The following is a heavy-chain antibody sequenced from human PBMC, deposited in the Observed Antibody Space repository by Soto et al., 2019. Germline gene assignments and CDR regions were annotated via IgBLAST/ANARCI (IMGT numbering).Heavy chain of an antibody. D-gene: IGHD2-15*01. J-gene: IGHJ4*02. CDR3: AREGCSGGSCYSGYNLGIGY. V-gene: IGHV4-61*01. Sequence: PSETLSLTCTVSGGSVGFSYYYRTWIRQPPGKGLEWIGNIYYSGSTKHNPSLKSRVTISADTSKNQFSLKLSSVTAADTAVYYCAREGCSGGSCYSGYNLGIGYWGQGTLVTVSS. CDR1: GGSVGFSYYY. CDR2: IYYSGST.